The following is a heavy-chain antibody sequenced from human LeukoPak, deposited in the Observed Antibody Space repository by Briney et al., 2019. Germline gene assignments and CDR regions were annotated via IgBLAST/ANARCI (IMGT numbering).Heavy chain of an antibody. CDR3: ARDIKYSSSWKLSRYMDV. CDR2: IYYSGST. J-gene: IGHJ6*03. CDR1: GYSISSGYY. V-gene: IGHV4-38-2*02. Sequence: SETLSLTCTVSGYSISSGYYWGWIRQPPGKGLEWIGYIYYSGSTNYNPSLKSRVTISVDTSKNQFSLKLSSVTAADTAVYYCARDIKYSSSWKLSRYMDVWGKGTTVTVSS. D-gene: IGHD6-13*01.